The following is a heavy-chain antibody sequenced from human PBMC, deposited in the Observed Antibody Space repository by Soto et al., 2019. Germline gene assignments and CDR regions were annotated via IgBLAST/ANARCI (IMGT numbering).Heavy chain of an antibody. D-gene: IGHD3-16*02. CDR2: FDAEDGAA. CDR1: GYTLTELS. Sequence: QVELVQSGAEVKKPGASVKVSCKVSGYTLTELSMHWVRQAPGKGLEWMGVFDAEDGAASYARNFQGRVTMTVDTSTDTAYMEVTSLRSEDTAVYYCATDLFPDYADAWVNFRPADYWGQGTQVTVSS. V-gene: IGHV1-24*01. J-gene: IGHJ4*02. CDR3: ATDLFPDYADAWVNFRPADY.